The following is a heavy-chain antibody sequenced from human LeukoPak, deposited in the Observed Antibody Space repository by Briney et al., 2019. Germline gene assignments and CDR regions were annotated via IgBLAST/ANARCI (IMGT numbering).Heavy chain of an antibody. CDR1: GGSIRGSNW. CDR2: VYHGGNT. D-gene: IGHD6-13*01. Sequence: SETLSLTCTVSGGSIRGSNWWAWVRQTPGKDLEWLGQVYHGGNTYYNPSLESRVTISVDTSRNHLSLKLTSVTAADTAVYYCARVAAGIGFFQHWGQGTLVTVSS. V-gene: IGHV4-4*02. J-gene: IGHJ1*01. CDR3: ARVAAGIGFFQH.